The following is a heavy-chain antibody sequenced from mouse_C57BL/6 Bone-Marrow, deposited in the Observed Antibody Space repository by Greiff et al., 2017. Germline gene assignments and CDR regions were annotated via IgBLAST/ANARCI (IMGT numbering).Heavy chain of an antibody. J-gene: IGHJ1*03. CDR2: IYPGRGST. CDR3: DTAGVVPRWYFEV. V-gene: IGHV1-55*01. CDR1: GYTFTSYW. Sequence: QVQLQQPGAELVKPGASVKMSCTASGYTFTSYWITWVQPRPGQGLEWIADIYPGRGSTNYTDKFKCKATLTVDTSSSTAYIQLSSLTSEDAAVYYCDTAGVVPRWYFEVWGTGTTVTVAS. D-gene: IGHD1-1*01.